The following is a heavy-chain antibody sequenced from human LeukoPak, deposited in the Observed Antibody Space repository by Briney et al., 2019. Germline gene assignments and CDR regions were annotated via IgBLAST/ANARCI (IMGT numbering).Heavy chain of an antibody. D-gene: IGHD3-22*01. CDR1: GFIFHSYW. CDR2: IYYSGST. Sequence: PGGSLRLSCAASGFIFHSYWMSWVRQPPGKGLEWIGSIYYSGSTYYNPSLKSRVTISVDTSKNQFSLKLSSVTAADTAVYYCASPSFHYYDSSGYKSWGQGTLVTVSS. CDR3: ASPSFHYYDSSGYKS. V-gene: IGHV4-39*07. J-gene: IGHJ5*02.